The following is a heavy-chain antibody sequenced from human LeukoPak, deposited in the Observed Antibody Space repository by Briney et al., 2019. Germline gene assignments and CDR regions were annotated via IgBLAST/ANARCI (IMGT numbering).Heavy chain of an antibody. CDR1: GGTFSSYA. D-gene: IGHD4-17*01. Sequence: GASVKVSCKASGGTFSSYAISWVRQAPGQGLEWMGRIIPIFGIANYAQKFQGRVTITADKSTSTAYMELSGLRSEDTAVYYCPSGEINPFDYWGQGTLVTVSS. CDR3: PSGEINPFDY. J-gene: IGHJ4*02. CDR2: IIPIFGIA. V-gene: IGHV1-69*04.